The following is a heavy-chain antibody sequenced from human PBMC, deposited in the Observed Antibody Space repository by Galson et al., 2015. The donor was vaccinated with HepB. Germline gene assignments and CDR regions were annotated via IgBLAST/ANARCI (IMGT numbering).Heavy chain of an antibody. V-gene: IGHV1-24*01. J-gene: IGHJ4*02. D-gene: IGHD2-15*01. CDR2: FDPEDGET. CDR1: GYTLTELS. CDR3: ATAFPMRVVVDY. Sequence: SVKVSCKVSGYTLTELSMHWVRQAPGKGLEWMGGFDPEDGETIYAQKFQGRVTMTEDTSTDTAYMELSSLRSEDTAVYYCATAFPMRVVVDYWGQGTLVTVSS.